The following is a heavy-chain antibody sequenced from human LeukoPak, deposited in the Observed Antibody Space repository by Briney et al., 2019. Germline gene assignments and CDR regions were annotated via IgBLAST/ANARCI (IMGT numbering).Heavy chain of an antibody. D-gene: IGHD1-26*01. J-gene: IGHJ4*02. CDR1: GGTFSSYA. CDR2: IIPIFGTA. V-gene: IGHV1-69*13. Sequence: SVKVSCKATGGTFSSYAISWVRQAPGQGLEWMGGIIPIFGTANYAQKFQGRVTITADESTSTAYMELSSLRSEDTAVYYCARGMEWEPRFGYWGQGTLVTVSS. CDR3: ARGMEWEPRFGY.